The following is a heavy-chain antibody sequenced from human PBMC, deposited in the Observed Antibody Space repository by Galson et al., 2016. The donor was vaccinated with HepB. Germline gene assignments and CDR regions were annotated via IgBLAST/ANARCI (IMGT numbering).Heavy chain of an antibody. CDR2: LSYSGST. Sequence: ATLSLTCTVSGASMSRRNDFWGWLRQPPGKGLEWIATLSYSGSTFYSPSLNRRVTISADTSKNDFSLNLTSLTEADTALYFCARSEYFDAFDVWGQGTMVIVSS. CDR3: ARSEYFDAFDV. J-gene: IGHJ3*01. V-gene: IGHV4-39*02. D-gene: IGHD6-6*01. CDR1: GASMSRRNDF.